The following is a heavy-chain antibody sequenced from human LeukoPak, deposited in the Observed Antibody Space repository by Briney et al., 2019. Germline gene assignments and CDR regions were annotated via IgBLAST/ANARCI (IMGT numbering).Heavy chain of an antibody. V-gene: IGHV6-1*01. D-gene: IGHD6-13*01. CDR2: TYYRSKWYN. CDR1: GDSVSSNSAA. Sequence: SQTLSLTCAISGDSVSSNSAAWNWIRQSPSRGLEWLGRTYYRSKWYNDYAVSVKSRITINPDTTKNQFSLQLNSVTPEDTAVYYCARDGSKGRSSSWYEGFDPWGQGTLVTVSS. CDR3: ARDGSKGRSSSWYEGFDP. J-gene: IGHJ5*02.